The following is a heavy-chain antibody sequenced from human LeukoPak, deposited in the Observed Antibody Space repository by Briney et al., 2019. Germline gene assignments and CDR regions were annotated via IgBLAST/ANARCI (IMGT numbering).Heavy chain of an antibody. J-gene: IGHJ4*02. Sequence: PGRSLRLSCAASGFTFSSYGMHWVRQAPGKGLEWVAVIPYDGSNKYYADSVKGRFTISRDSSKNTLYLQMNSLRAEDTAVYYCAKEPNYWGQGTLVTVSS. CDR3: AKEPNY. CDR2: IPYDGSNK. CDR1: GFTFSSYG. V-gene: IGHV3-30*18.